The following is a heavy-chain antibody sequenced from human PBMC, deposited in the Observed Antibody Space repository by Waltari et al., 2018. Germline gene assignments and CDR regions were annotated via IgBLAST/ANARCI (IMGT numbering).Heavy chain of an antibody. CDR3: ARVVRGSRGWWAPWFDP. Sequence: QVQLVQSGAEVKKPGASVKVSCKASGYTFTSYGISWVRHAPGQGLEWMGWISAYHGNTNYAKKLQGRVTMTTDTSTRTAYMELRSLRSDDTAVYYCARVVRGSRGWWAPWFDPWGQGTLVTVSS. V-gene: IGHV1-18*01. CDR2: ISAYHGNT. J-gene: IGHJ5*02. D-gene: IGHD6-19*01. CDR1: GYTFTSYG.